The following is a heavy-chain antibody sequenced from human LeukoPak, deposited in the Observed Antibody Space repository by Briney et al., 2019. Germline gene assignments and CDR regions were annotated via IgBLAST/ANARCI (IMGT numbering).Heavy chain of an antibody. V-gene: IGHV5-51*01. J-gene: IGHJ4*02. CDR1: GYSFTTYW. Sequence: GESLKISCKGSGYSFTTYWIAWVRQMPGKGLEWMGVIYPGDSDTRYSPSFQGQVTLSADKSISTAYLQWSSLKASDTAMYYCARHVKGYSNPHDYWGQGTLVTVSS. CDR2: IYPGDSDT. CDR3: ARHVKGYSNPHDY. D-gene: IGHD4-11*01.